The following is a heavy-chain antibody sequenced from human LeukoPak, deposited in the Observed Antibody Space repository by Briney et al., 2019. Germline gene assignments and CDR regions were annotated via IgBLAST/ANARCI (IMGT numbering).Heavy chain of an antibody. CDR1: GYTFTSYG. D-gene: IGHD3-10*01. V-gene: IGHV1-18*01. CDR2: ISAYNGNT. J-gene: IGHJ4*02. CDR3: ARGDYYGSGTYYKKTVDY. Sequence: ASVKVSCKASGYTFTSYGISWVRQAPGQGLEWMGWISAYNGNTNYAQKLQGRVTMTTDTSTSTAYMELRSLRSDDTAAYYCARGDYYGSGTYYKKTVDYWGQGTLVTVSS.